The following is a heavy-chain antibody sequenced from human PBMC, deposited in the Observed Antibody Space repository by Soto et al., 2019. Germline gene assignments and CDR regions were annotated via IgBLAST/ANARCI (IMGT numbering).Heavy chain of an antibody. CDR3: ARHPSITIFGVVILDAFDI. D-gene: IGHD3-3*01. CDR1: GGSISSSSYY. CDR2: VYYGGST. J-gene: IGHJ3*02. Sequence: SETLSLTCTVSGGSISSSSYYWGWIRQPPGKGLEWIGNVYYGGSTYYNPSLKSRVTISVETSKNQFSLKLSSVTAAYTAVYYCARHPSITIFGVVILDAFDIWGQGTMVTVSS. V-gene: IGHV4-39*01.